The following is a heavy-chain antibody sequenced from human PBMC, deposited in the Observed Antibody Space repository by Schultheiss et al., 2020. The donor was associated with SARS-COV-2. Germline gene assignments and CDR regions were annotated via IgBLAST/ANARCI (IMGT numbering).Heavy chain of an antibody. CDR2: ISSSSSYI. CDR3: AKAQGSSASRNVAFDI. CDR1: GFTFSSYS. V-gene: IGHV3-21*04. D-gene: IGHD1-26*01. J-gene: IGHJ3*02. Sequence: GGSLRLSCAASGFTFSSYSMNWVRQAPGKGLEWVSSISSSSSYIYYADSVKGRFTISRDNSKNTLYLQMNSLRAEDTAVYYCAKAQGSSASRNVAFDIWGQGTMVTVSS.